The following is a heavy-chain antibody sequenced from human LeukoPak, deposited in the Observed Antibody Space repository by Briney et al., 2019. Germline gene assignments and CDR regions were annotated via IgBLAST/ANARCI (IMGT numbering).Heavy chain of an antibody. J-gene: IGHJ4*02. CDR3: ARAPRWIAAAGTSYFDY. CDR1: GFTFSSYA. V-gene: IGHV3-30-3*01. CDR2: MSYDGSNK. D-gene: IGHD6-13*01. Sequence: GRSLRLSCAASGFTFSSYAMHWVRQAPGKGLEWVAVMSYDGSNKFYADSVKGRFTISRDNSKNTLYLQMNSLRTEDTAVYYCARAPRWIAAAGTSYFDYWGQGTLVIVSS.